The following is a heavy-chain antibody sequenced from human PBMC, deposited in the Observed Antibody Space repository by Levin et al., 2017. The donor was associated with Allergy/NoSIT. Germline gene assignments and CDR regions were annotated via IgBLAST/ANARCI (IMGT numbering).Heavy chain of an antibody. J-gene: IGHJ5*02. CDR3: ARSAVALQLYWFDP. V-gene: IGHV1-18*01. CDR1: GYTFTNYA. Sequence: ASVKVSCKASGYTFTNYAITWVRQAPGQGLEWMGWISVYNGNTNYAQKLQGRVTMTTDTSTSTAYMELRSLRSDDTAVYYCARSAVALQLYWFDPWGQGTLVTVSS. CDR2: ISVYNGNT. D-gene: IGHD6-19*01.